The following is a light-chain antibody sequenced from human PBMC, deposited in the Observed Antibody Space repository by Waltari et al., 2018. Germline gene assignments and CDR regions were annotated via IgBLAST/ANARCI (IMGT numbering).Light chain of an antibody. V-gene: IGLV3-21*04. J-gene: IGLJ1*01. Sequence: SYVVTQPPSVSVAPGETATITCGGDNIGTYSVHRFQQKAGQAPVLVIFYDRSRPSGIPDRFSGSNSGNTATLTISRVEAGDEARYYCHAWHPHVDPGVFGTGTEVTVL. CDR3: HAWHPHVDPGV. CDR1: NIGTYS. CDR2: YDR.